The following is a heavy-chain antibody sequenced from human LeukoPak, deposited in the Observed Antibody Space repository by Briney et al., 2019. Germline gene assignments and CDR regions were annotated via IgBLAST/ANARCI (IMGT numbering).Heavy chain of an antibody. CDR1: GASITDYY. CDR2: IYYDGST. J-gene: IGHJ4*02. V-gene: IGHV4-59*08. D-gene: IGHD3-22*01. CDR3: ARRDNSGWNYFDY. Sequence: PSETLSLTYTVSGASITDYYWSWIRQSPGKGLEWIGYIYYDGSTNYNPSLKGRVSILVDMSKNQFSLKLSSVTAADTAVYPCARRDNSGWNYFDYWGQGTLVTVSS.